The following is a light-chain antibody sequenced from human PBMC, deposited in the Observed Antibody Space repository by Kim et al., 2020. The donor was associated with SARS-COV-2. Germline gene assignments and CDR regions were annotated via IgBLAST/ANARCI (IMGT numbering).Light chain of an antibody. V-gene: IGLV3-1*01. Sequence: VSQGQTASVTCSGDKLGNKYASWYQQKPGQSPILVIFQDTKRPSRIPERFSGSNSGNTATLTISETQTMDEADYYCQAWDSNTVVFGTGTKVTVL. CDR2: QDT. J-gene: IGLJ1*01. CDR3: QAWDSNTVV. CDR1: KLGNKY.